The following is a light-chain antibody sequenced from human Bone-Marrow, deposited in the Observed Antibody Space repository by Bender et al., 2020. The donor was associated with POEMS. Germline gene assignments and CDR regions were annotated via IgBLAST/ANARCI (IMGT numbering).Light chain of an antibody. CDR2: DVT. CDR3: CSYADSSTLV. Sequence: QSVLTQPPSVSGTPGQRVTISCTGTSSDVGAYNYVSWYQHHPGRAPIVIIYDVTNRPSGVSNRFSGSKSGNTASLTISGLQAEDEADYYCCSYADSSTLVLGTGTKVTVL. V-gene: IGLV2-23*02. J-gene: IGLJ1*01. CDR1: SSDVGAYNY.